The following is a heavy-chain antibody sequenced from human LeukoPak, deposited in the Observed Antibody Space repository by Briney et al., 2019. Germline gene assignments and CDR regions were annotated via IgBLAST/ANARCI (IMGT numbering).Heavy chain of an antibody. Sequence: ASVTVSCTASVYTFTSYYIHWVRPAPPQGLAWMGIINPSDCSTSYAHKFQGTVTMTRDTSTNTVYMKLSTLRSADTAVYYCARAPPDSSRYYYSESSDAFDIWGQGTMVTVYS. J-gene: IGHJ3*02. CDR1: VYTFTSYY. V-gene: IGHV1-46*01. CDR3: ARAPPDSSRYYYSESSDAFDI. CDR2: INPSDCST. D-gene: IGHD3-22*01.